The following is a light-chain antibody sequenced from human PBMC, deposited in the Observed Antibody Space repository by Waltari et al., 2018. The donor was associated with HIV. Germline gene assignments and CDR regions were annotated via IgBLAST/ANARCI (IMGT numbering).Light chain of an antibody. V-gene: IGLV2-23*01. Sequence: QSALTQPASVSGSPGQSITISCTGTSSDTGNYNLVSWYQLYHGKAPKLIIYEDNKRPSGVSNRFSGSKSADTASLTISGLQAEDEADYYCCAYAGGLEFGGGTKLTVL. CDR2: EDN. CDR3: CAYAGGLE. J-gene: IGLJ2*01. CDR1: SSDTGNYNL.